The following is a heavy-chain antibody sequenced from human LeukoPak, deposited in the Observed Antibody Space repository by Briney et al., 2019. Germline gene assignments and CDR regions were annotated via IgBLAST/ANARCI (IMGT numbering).Heavy chain of an antibody. CDR2: IYYSGST. V-gene: IGHV4-39*01. CDR1: GGSISSSNYY. CDR3: ASVARDSSGYHYFDY. J-gene: IGHJ4*02. D-gene: IGHD3-22*01. Sequence: SETLSLTCTVSGGSISSSNYYWGWIRQPPGKGLEWIGNIYYSGSTYYNPSLKSRVTISVDTSKNQFSLKLSSVTAADTAVYHCASVARDSSGYHYFDYWGQGTLVTVSS.